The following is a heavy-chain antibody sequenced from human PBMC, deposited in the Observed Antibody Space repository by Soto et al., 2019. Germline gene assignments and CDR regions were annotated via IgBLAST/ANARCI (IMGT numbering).Heavy chain of an antibody. CDR2: ISSRSSTI. CDR3: ASIIVGTTPGH. V-gene: IGHV3-48*02. Sequence: GGSLRLSCAASGFSFSTHSMNWVRQAPGKGLEWVSYISSRSSTIYYSDSVKGRFTISRDNVKKSLYLQTDSLRDEDTAVYYWASIIVGTTPGHWGQGTLVTVSS. J-gene: IGHJ4*02. D-gene: IGHD1-26*01. CDR1: GFSFSTHS.